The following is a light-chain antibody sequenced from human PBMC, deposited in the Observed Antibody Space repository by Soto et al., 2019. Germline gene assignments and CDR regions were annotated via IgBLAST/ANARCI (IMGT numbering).Light chain of an antibody. CDR3: QQGYSTPYT. V-gene: IGKV1-39*01. J-gene: IGKJ2*01. Sequence: IHMTQSPSSLSASVGDRVTITCRASQRITTYLNWYQQKPGKAPTLLISTAATLQGGVPSRFSGSGSGTDFPLTITTLLPEDFATSFCQQGYSTPYTFGQGTTLEIK. CDR2: TAA. CDR1: QRITTY.